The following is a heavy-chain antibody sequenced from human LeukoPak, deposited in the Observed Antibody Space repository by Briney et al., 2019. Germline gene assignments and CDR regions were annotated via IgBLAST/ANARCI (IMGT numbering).Heavy chain of an antibody. V-gene: IGHV4-38-2*02. CDR1: GYSINNGYY. CDR3: ARETYYYDSSGYFDY. Sequence: SETLSLTCTVSGYSINNGYYWAWIRQPPGKGLQWIGSIYHSGSTYYNPSLKSRVTISIDTSKNQFSLKLSSVTAADTAVYYCARETYYYDSSGYFDYWGQGTLVTVSS. CDR2: IYHSGST. D-gene: IGHD3-22*01. J-gene: IGHJ4*02.